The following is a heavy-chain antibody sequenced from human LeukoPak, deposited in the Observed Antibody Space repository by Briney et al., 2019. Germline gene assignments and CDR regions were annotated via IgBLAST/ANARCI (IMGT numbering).Heavy chain of an antibody. CDR2: IYHSGST. CDR1: GGSISSSSHY. CDR3: ARDYGGNSGWFDP. J-gene: IGHJ5*02. V-gene: IGHV4-39*07. D-gene: IGHD4-23*01. Sequence: SETLSLTCTVSGGSISSSSHYWGWIRQPPGKGLEWIGSIYHSGSTYYNPSLKSRVTISVDTSKNQFSLKLSSVTAADTAVYYCARDYGGNSGWFDPWGQGTLVTVSS.